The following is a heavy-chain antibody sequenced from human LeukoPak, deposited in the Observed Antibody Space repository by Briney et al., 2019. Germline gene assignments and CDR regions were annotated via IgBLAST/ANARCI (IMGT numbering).Heavy chain of an antibody. CDR2: IYYSGST. Sequence: SQTLSLTCTVSGGSISSYYWSWIRQPPGKGLEWIGYIYYSGSTNYNPSLKSRVTISVDTSKNQFSLKLSSVTAADTAVYYCASGRWELKSAFDIWGQGTMVTVSS. D-gene: IGHD1-26*01. CDR1: GGSISSYY. V-gene: IGHV4-59*08. J-gene: IGHJ3*02. CDR3: ASGRWELKSAFDI.